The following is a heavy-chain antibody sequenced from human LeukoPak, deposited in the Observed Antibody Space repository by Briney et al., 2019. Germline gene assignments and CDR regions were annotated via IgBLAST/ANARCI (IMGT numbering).Heavy chain of an antibody. CDR1: GFTFSSYW. V-gene: IGHV3-7*01. CDR2: IKQDGSEK. D-gene: IGHD5/OR15-5a*01. CDR3: SKITGSFGN. J-gene: IGHJ3*02. Sequence: GGSLRLSCAASGFTFSSYWMSWVRQAPGKGLEWVANIKQDGSEKYYVDSVKGRFTISRDNSKNTLYLQMNSLRAEDTAVYYLSKITGSFGNWGQGAKGT.